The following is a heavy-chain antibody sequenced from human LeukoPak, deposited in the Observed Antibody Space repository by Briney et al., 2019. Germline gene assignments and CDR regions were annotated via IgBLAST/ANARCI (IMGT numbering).Heavy chain of an antibody. V-gene: IGHV3-48*01. CDR3: ARFAAGGSYYYYMDV. CDR2: ISRSITTI. D-gene: IGHD6-25*01. CDR1: GFTFSTYG. J-gene: IGHJ6*03. Sequence: PGGSLRLSCVASGFTFSTYGMNWVRQAPGKGLEWVSYISRSITTIYYADSVKGRFTISRDNAKNSLYLQMNSLRADDTAVYYCARFAAGGSYYYYMDVWGKGTTVTVSS.